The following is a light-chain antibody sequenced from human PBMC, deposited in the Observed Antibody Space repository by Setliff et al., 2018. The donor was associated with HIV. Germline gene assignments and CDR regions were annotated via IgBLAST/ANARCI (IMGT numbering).Light chain of an antibody. CDR2: EVS. V-gene: IGLV2-14*01. Sequence: QSVLTQPASVSGSPGQSITISCTGTSSDVGGYKSVSWYQQHPGKAPKLMIYEVSNRPSGVSNRFSGSKSGNTASLTISGLQAEDEADYYCSSYTSSSTYVFGTGTKSPS. CDR3: SSYTSSSTYV. CDR1: SSDVGGYKS. J-gene: IGLJ1*01.